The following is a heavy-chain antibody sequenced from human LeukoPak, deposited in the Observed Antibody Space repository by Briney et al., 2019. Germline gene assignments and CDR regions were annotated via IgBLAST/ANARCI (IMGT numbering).Heavy chain of an antibody. J-gene: IGHJ4*02. Sequence: NPGGSLRLSCTASGFTFSNAWMSWVRQAPGKGLEWVGRIKSKTDGGTTDYAAPVKGRFTISRDDSKNTLYLQMNSLKTEDTAVYYCTTKHVGGTMPSDYWGQGTLVTVSS. CDR3: TTKHVGGTMPSDY. V-gene: IGHV3-15*01. CDR1: GFTFSNAW. CDR2: IKSKTDGGTT. D-gene: IGHD3-16*01.